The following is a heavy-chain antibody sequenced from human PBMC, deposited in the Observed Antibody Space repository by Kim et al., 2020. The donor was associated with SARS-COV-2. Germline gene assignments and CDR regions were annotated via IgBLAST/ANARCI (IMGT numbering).Heavy chain of an antibody. V-gene: IGHV3-9*01. J-gene: IGHJ4*02. D-gene: IGHD2-21*01. Sequence: GGSLRLSCAASGFTFDDYAMHWVRQAPGKGLEWVSGISWNSGSIGYADSVKGRFTISRDNAKNSLYLQMNSLRAEDTALYYCAKDIGGDGYTPFDYWGQG. CDR1: GFTFDDYA. CDR3: AKDIGGDGYTPFDY. CDR2: ISWNSGSI.